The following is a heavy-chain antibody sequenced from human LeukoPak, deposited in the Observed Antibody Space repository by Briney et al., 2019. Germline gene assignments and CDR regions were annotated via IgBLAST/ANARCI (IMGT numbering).Heavy chain of an antibody. CDR2: IWYDGSNE. Sequence: PGGSLRLSCAASGFAFNTYAMHWVRQTPGKGLDWVAIIWYDGSNENYVDSVQGRFTIFRDNSKNTLYLQMNSLRAEDTAVYYCARNAYGGDIFDYWGQGTLVTVSS. CDR1: GFAFNTYA. CDR3: ARNAYGGDIFDY. V-gene: IGHV3-33*01. D-gene: IGHD4/OR15-4a*01. J-gene: IGHJ4*02.